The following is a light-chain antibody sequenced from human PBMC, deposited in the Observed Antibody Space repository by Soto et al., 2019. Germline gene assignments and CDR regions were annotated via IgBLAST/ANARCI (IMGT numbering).Light chain of an antibody. V-gene: IGKV3-11*01. CDR2: DAS. CDR1: QSVSSY. CDR3: QQRSNWPPGFT. Sequence: EIVLTQSPATLSLSPGERATLSCRASQSVSSYLAWYQQKPGQAPRLLIYDASNRATGIPARFSGSGSGTDFTLTISRLEPEDFAVYYCQQRSNWPPGFTFGPGTKVAIK. J-gene: IGKJ3*01.